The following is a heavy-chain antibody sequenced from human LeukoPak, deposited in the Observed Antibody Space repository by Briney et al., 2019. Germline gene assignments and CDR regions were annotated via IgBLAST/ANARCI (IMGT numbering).Heavy chain of an antibody. CDR2: INPNSGGT. D-gene: IGHD3-22*01. CDR1: GYTFTGYY. J-gene: IGHJ4*02. CDR3: ARHGYGIDYYYDSSGCFDY. V-gene: IGHV1-2*02. Sequence: EASVKVSCKASGYTFTGYYMHWVRQAPGQGLEWMGWINPNSGGTNYAQKFQGRVTMTRDMSTSTVYMELSSLRSEDTAVYYCARHGYGIDYYYDSSGCFDYWGQGTLVTVSS.